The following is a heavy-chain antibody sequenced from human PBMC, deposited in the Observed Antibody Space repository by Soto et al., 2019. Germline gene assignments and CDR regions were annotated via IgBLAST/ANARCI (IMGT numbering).Heavy chain of an antibody. CDR3: AKDRGIIVKAGDAFDV. V-gene: IGHV3-23*01. J-gene: IGHJ3*01. D-gene: IGHD3-16*02. CDR1: GFTLSMSA. Sequence: EVQLMESGGGLVQPGGSLRLSCASSGFTLSMSAVNWVRQAPGKGLEWVSYISDSGDRTYYADSVKGRFTMSRDRSKNTVSLQMDSLRAEDTAVYYCAKDRGIIVKAGDAFDVWGQGTKVTVSS. CDR2: ISDSGDRT.